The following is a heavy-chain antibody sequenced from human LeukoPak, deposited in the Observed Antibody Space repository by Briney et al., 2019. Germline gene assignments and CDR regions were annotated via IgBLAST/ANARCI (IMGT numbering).Heavy chain of an antibody. CDR3: ARDYYDSSGYYYFDY. CDR2: IIPIFGTA. J-gene: IGHJ4*02. V-gene: IGHV1-69*13. CDR1: GGTFSSYA. Sequence: SVKVSCKASGGTFSSYAISWVRQAPGQGLEWMGGIIPIFGTANYAQKFQGRVTITADESTSTAYMELSSLRSEDTAVYYCARDYYDSSGYYYFDYWGQGTLVTVSS. D-gene: IGHD3-22*01.